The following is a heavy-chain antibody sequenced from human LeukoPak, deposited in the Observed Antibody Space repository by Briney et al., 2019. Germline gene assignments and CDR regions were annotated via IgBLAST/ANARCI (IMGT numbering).Heavy chain of an antibody. CDR1: GYTFTSYG. J-gene: IGHJ4*02. D-gene: IGHD2-2*01. CDR3: ARDHFSIVVVPAAMGG. CDR2: ISAYNGNT. Sequence: ASVKVSCKASGYTFTSYGISWVRQAPGQGLEWMGWISAYNGNTNYAQKLQGRVTMTTDTSTSTAYTELRSLRSDDTAVYYCARDHFSIVVVPAAMGGWGQGTLVTVSS. V-gene: IGHV1-18*01.